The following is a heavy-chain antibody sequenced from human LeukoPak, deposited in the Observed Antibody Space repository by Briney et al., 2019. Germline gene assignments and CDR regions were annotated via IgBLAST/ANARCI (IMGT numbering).Heavy chain of an antibody. CDR1: GGSISSSSFY. CDR2: IDYSGNT. V-gene: IGHV4-39*01. D-gene: IGHD3-10*01. CDR3: ARHGYGSGSYFDY. J-gene: IGHJ4*02. Sequence: PSETLSLTCTVSGGSISSSSFYWGWIRQPPGKGLGWIGSIDYSGNTFYDPSLKSRVTISVGTSKNQFSLRLSSVTAADTAVYYCARHGYGSGSYFDYWGQGTLVTVSS.